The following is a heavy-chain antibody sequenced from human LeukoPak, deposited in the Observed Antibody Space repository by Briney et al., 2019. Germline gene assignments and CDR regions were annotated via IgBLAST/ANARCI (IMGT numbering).Heavy chain of an antibody. J-gene: IGHJ3*02. D-gene: IGHD3-10*01. CDR1: GYTFTSYA. V-gene: IGHV7-4-1*01. CDR3: ARTYYYGSGSYYSPESYSGDDAFDI. CDR2: INTNTGNP. Sequence: ASVKVSCEASGYTFTSYAMNWVRQAPGQGLEWMGWINTNTGNPTYAQGFTGRFVFSLDTSVSTAYLQICSLKAEDTAVYYCARTYYYGSGSYYSPESYSGDDAFDIWGQGTMVTVSS.